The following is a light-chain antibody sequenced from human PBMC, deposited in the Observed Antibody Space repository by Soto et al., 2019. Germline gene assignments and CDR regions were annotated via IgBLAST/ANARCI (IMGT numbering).Light chain of an antibody. V-gene: IGLV2-23*01. CDR3: CSYAGDQVGI. CDR2: EGT. CDR1: SSDVGSYNL. J-gene: IGLJ2*01. Sequence: QSVLTQPASVSGSPGQSITISCTGTSSDVGSYNLVSWYQQHPGETPKLMIYEGTKRPSGVSNRFSGSKSGNTASLTISGLQAEDEADYYCCSYAGDQVGIFGGGTKVTVL.